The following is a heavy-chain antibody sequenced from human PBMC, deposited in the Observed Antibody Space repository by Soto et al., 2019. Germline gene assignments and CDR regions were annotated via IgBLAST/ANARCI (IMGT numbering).Heavy chain of an antibody. J-gene: IGHJ6*01. CDR2: ISTYNGDT. Sequence: ASVKVSCKASGYTFTRSGLSWVRQAPAQGLEWMGWISTYNGDTNYAQTFQGRVTMTTDTSTSTVHMEVRSLRSDDTAVYYCAREGVAPYYYYGMDVWGQGTPVTVYS. CDR1: GYTFTRSG. CDR3: AREGVAPYYYYGMDV. V-gene: IGHV1-18*01. D-gene: IGHD5-12*01.